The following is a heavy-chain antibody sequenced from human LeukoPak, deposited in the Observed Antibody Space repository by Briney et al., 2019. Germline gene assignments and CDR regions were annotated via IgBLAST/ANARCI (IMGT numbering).Heavy chain of an antibody. CDR1: GYTFTSYA. D-gene: IGHD6-13*01. CDR3: ARVSSSWYEDGFDP. J-gene: IGHJ5*02. Sequence: GASVKVSCKASGYTFTSYAISWVRQAPGQGLEWMGGIIPIFGTANYAQKFQGRVTITADESTSTAYMELSSLRSEDTAVYYCARVSSSWYEDGFDPWGQGTLVTVSS. V-gene: IGHV1-69*13. CDR2: IIPIFGTA.